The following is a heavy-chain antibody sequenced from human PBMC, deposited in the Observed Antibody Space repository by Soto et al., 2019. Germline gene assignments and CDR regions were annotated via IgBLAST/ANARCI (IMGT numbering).Heavy chain of an antibody. CDR3: AGGESRLRHYYGIDL. CDR2: ISYDGSNK. V-gene: IGHV3-30*14. D-gene: IGHD4-17*01. CDR1: GFTFSSYA. J-gene: IGHJ6*02. Sequence: QVQLVESGGGVVQPGRSLRLSCAASGFTFSSYAMHWVRQAPCKGLEWVAVISYDGSNKYYADSVKGRFTISRDNSKNTVYREMNSLRAEDTGVYYCAGGESRLRHYYGIDLWGQGTTVTVSS.